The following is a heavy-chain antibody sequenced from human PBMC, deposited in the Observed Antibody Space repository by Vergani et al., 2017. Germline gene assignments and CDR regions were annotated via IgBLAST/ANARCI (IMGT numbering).Heavy chain of an antibody. CDR3: ARSGYCAHGVCYMTYYYYMDV. V-gene: IGHV3-33*01. D-gene: IGHD2-8*01. J-gene: IGHJ6*03. CDR1: GFTLSSHA. Sequence: QVQMEESGGGVVQPGRSLILSCAGSGFTLSSHAMHWVRQAPGKGLEWVAFIWYDGSKEYYADSVKGRFTTSRDNSKNTLYLQMNNLRAADTAVYYCARSGYCAHGVCYMTYYYYMDVWGKXP. CDR2: IWYDGSKE.